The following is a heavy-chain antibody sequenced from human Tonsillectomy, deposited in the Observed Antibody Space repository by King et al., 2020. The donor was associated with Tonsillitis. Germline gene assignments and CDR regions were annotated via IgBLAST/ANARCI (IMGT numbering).Heavy chain of an antibody. D-gene: IGHD3-22*01. Sequence: VQLVESGGGLVQPGGSLRLSCAASGFTFSSYAMSWVRQAPGKGLEWVSVISGGGGTTYYADSVKGRFTISRDNSKNTLYLQMNSLRAEDTAVYYCWTSMIVVVSAFDIWGQGTMVTVSS. J-gene: IGHJ3*02. CDR3: WTSMIVVVSAFDI. V-gene: IGHV3-23*04. CDR1: GFTFSSYA. CDR2: ISGGGGTT.